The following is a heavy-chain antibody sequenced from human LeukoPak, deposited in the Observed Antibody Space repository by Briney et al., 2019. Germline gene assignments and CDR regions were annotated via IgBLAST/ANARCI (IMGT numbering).Heavy chain of an antibody. CDR1: GFTFSSYG. D-gene: IGHD5-12*01. V-gene: IGHV3-33*01. J-gene: IGHJ4*02. CDR3: AREAGGYDAYYFDY. CDR2: IWYGGSNK. Sequence: GGSLRLSCAASGFTFSSYGMHWVRQAPGKGLEWVAVIWYGGSNKYYADSVKGRFTISRDNSKNTLYLQMNSLRAEDTAVYYCAREAGGYDAYYFDYWGQGTLVTVSS.